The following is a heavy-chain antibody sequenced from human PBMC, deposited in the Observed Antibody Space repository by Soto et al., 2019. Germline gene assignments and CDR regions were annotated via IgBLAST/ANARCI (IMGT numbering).Heavy chain of an antibody. CDR3: ARHQRGYDFI. Sequence: PGESLKISCKASGYTFGNYWISWVRQLPGKGLEWMGRIDPSDSDTNYSPSFQGHVTFSVDKSINTAYVQWDSLKASDTAMYFCARHQRGYDFIWGQGTLVTVSS. CDR1: GYTFGNYW. CDR2: IDPSDSDT. J-gene: IGHJ4*02. D-gene: IGHD5-12*01. V-gene: IGHV5-10-1*01.